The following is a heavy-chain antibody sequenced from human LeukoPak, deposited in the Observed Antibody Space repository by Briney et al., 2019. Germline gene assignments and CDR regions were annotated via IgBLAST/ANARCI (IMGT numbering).Heavy chain of an antibody. Sequence: SETLSLTCTVSGGSISSYYWSWIRQPRGKGLEWIGYIYYSGSTNYNPSLKSRVTISVDTSKNQFSLKLSSVTAADTAVYYCARHSQEAAAASHWGQGTLVTVSS. CDR1: GGSISSYY. D-gene: IGHD6-13*01. V-gene: IGHV4-59*08. CDR3: ARHSQEAAAASH. J-gene: IGHJ4*02. CDR2: IYYSGST.